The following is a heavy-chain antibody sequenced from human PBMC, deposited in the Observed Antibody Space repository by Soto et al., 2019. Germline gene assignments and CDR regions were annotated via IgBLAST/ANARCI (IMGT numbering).Heavy chain of an antibody. V-gene: IGHV3-30*18. D-gene: IGHD6-19*01. Sequence: QVQLVESGGGVVQPGRSLRLSCAASGFIFSGYGMHWVRQAPGKGLEWVAVISYDGSNKYYADSVKRRFTISRDNSKNTLYLQMNSLRAEDTAVYYCAKVLEQWLVLGPPLGYWGQGTLVTVSS. J-gene: IGHJ4*02. CDR1: GFIFSGYG. CDR3: AKVLEQWLVLGPPLGY. CDR2: ISYDGSNK.